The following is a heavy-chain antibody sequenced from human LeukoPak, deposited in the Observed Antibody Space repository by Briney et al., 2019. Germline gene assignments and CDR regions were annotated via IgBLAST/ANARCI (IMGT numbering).Heavy chain of an antibody. V-gene: IGHV3-9*01. Sequence: GGSLRLSCAASGFTFSSYGMHWVRQVPGKGLEWVSGISWNSGNIGYVDSVKGRFTISRDNVKNSLYLQMNSLRAEDTALYYCAKGVGYDFWSGYYDYWGQGTLVTASS. D-gene: IGHD3-3*01. J-gene: IGHJ4*02. CDR1: GFTFSSYG. CDR3: AKGVGYDFWSGYYDY. CDR2: ISWNSGNI.